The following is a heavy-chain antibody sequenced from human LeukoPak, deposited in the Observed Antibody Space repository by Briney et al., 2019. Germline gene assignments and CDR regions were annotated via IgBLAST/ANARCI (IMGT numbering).Heavy chain of an antibody. V-gene: IGHV3-23*01. CDR3: AKDRFGISRYYYDSSGYYYY. D-gene: IGHD3-22*01. CDR2: ISGSDGST. Sequence: GGSLRLSCAASGFTFSSYAMSWVRQAPGKGLEWVSAISGSDGSTYYADSVKGRFTISRDNSKNTLYLQMNSLRAEDTAVYYCAKDRFGISRYYYDSSGYYYYWGQGTLVTVSS. CDR1: GFTFSSYA. J-gene: IGHJ4*02.